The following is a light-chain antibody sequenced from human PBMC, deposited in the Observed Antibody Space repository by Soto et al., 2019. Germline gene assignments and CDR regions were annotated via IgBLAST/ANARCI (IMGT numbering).Light chain of an antibody. Sequence: QSALTQPASVSGSPGQSITISCTGTSSDVGGYNYVSWYQQYPGKAPKIIIYEVTNRPSGVSSRFSGSKSGTSASLVISGLRSEDEGDYYCAAWDDSLNGPVFGTGTKLTVL. CDR3: AAWDDSLNGPV. CDR1: SSDVGGYNY. V-gene: IGLV2-14*01. J-gene: IGLJ1*01. CDR2: EVT.